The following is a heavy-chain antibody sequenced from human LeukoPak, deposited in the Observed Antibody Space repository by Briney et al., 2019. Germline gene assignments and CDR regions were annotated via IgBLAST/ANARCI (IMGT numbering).Heavy chain of an antibody. CDR3: ARVLIAASLCY. V-gene: IGHV1-2*02. Sequence: ASAKVSCKASGYTFTGYYMHWVRQAPGQGLEWMGWINPNSGDTNYAQKFQGRATMTRDTSISTAYMELSRLRSDDTAVYYCARVLIAASLCYWGQGTLVTVSS. J-gene: IGHJ1*01. CDR1: GYTFTGYY. D-gene: IGHD6-13*01. CDR2: INPNSGDT.